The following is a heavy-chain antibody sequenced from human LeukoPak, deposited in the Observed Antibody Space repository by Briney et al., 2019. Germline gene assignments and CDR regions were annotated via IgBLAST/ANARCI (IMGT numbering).Heavy chain of an antibody. V-gene: IGHV6-1*01. D-gene: IGHD3-10*01. CDR1: GDSVYSNSAA. CDR2: TYYRSKWYN. J-gene: IGHJ5*02. Sequence: SQILSLTCAISGDSVYSNSAAWNWIRQSPSRGLEWLGRTYYRSKWYNDYAVSVKSRITINPDTSKNQFSLQLNSVTPEDTAVYYCARGWGSYYYGSAPNAWFDPWGQGTLVTVSS. CDR3: ARGWGSYYYGSAPNAWFDP.